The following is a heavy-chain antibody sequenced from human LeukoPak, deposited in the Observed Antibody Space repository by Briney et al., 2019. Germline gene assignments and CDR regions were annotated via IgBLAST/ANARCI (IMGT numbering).Heavy chain of an antibody. D-gene: IGHD3-3*01. Sequence: GGFLRLSCAASGFTFSSYAMSWVRQAPGKGLEWVSAISGSGGSTYYADSVKGRFTISRDNSKNTLYLQMDSLRAEDTAVYYCAKDHITIFGVVISPRYYYGMDVWGQGTTVTVSS. V-gene: IGHV3-23*01. CDR3: AKDHITIFGVVISPRYYYGMDV. J-gene: IGHJ6*02. CDR2: ISGSGGST. CDR1: GFTFSSYA.